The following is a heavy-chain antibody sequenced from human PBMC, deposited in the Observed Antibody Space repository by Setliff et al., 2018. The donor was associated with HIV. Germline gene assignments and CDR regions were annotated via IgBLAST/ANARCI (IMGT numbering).Heavy chain of an antibody. J-gene: IGHJ3*02. D-gene: IGHD2-21*01. Sequence: SETLSLTCTVSGGSISSSDYYWGWIRRPPGKGLEWIGSIYYSGNTYYNPSLKSRVTISVDTSKNHFSLKLSSVTAADTAVYYCARDPLWMRAFDIWGQGTMVTVSS. CDR3: ARDPLWMRAFDI. CDR2: IYYSGNT. V-gene: IGHV4-39*02. CDR1: GGSISSSDYY.